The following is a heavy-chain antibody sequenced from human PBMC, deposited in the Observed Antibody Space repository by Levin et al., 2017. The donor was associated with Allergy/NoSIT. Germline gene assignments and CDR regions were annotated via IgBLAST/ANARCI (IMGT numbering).Heavy chain of an antibody. Sequence: GGSLRLSCVASGFTLGNYWMTWVRQAPGKGLERVASMRQDGGEIHYVDSVKGRFTISRDNAKNSLYLQMNDVRAEDTAIYYCARDPGGYDYWGQGTLVTASS. CDR3: ARDPGGYDY. V-gene: IGHV3-7*01. J-gene: IGHJ4*02. D-gene: IGHD4-23*01. CDR2: MRQDGGEI. CDR1: GFTLGNYW.